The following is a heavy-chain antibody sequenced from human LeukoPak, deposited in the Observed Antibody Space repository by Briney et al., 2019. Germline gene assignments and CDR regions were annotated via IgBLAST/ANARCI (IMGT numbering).Heavy chain of an antibody. J-gene: IGHJ5*02. V-gene: IGHV1-69*05. Sequence: SVKVSCKASGGTFSSYAISWVRQAPGQGLEWMGRIIPIFGTANYAQKFQGRVTITTDESTSTAYMELSSLRSEDTAVYYSARWVQFGAEGWFDPWGQGTLVTVSS. CDR1: GGTFSSYA. D-gene: IGHD5-24*01. CDR2: IIPIFGTA. CDR3: ARWVQFGAEGWFDP.